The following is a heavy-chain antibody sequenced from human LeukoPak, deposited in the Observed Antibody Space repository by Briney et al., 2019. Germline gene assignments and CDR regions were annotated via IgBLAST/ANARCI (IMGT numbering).Heavy chain of an antibody. J-gene: IGHJ4*02. CDR1: GFSFSNYA. V-gene: IGHV3-23*01. CDR3: ARGQCSDTSCYSPPFDY. CDR2: ISGSGATT. D-gene: IGHD3-22*01. Sequence: PGGSLRLSCAASGFSFSNYAMHWVRQAPGKGLEWVSGISGSGATTYYADSVKGRFTISRDNARDTLSLQMNSLRGDDTAVYYCARGQCSDTSCYSPPFDYWGQGTLVTFSS.